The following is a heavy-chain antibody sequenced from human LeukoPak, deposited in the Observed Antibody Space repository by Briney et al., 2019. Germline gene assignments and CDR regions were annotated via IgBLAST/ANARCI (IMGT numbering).Heavy chain of an antibody. Sequence: GGSLRLSCAASGFTFSNAWMSWVRQAPGKGLEWVGRIKSKTDGGTTDYAAPVKGRFTISRDDSKNTLYLQMNSLKTEDTAVYYCTTYYYDSSGYPPYGDYWGQGTLVTVSS. D-gene: IGHD3-22*01. V-gene: IGHV3-15*01. CDR2: IKSKTDGGTT. J-gene: IGHJ4*02. CDR1: GFTFSNAW. CDR3: TTYYYDSSGYPPYGDY.